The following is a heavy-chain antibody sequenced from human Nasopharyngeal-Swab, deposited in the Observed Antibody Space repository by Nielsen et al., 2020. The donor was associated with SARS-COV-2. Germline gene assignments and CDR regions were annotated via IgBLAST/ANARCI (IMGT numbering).Heavy chain of an antibody. CDR3: ARHGLSGITIFGVVIPKNWFDP. J-gene: IGHJ5*02. D-gene: IGHD3-3*01. V-gene: IGHV4-39*01. CDR2: IYYSGST. Sequence: WIRQPPGKGLEWIGIIYYSGSTYYNPSLKSRVTISVDTSKNQFSLKLSSVTAADTAVYYCARHGLSGITIFGVVIPKNWFDPWGQGTLVTVSS.